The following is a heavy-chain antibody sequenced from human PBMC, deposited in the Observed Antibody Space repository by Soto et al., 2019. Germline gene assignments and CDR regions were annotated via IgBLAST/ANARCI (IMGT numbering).Heavy chain of an antibody. CDR2: ISWDGGST. D-gene: IGHD3-10*01. CDR3: PKDISGSGSSGMDA. J-gene: IGHJ6*02. Sequence: XGSLIVSCAAAGVTFDAYALHWVRQAPGKGLEWVSLISWDGGSTYYADSVKGRFTISRDNSKNSLYLQINSLRTEDAALYDCPKDISGSGSSGMDARGQGTTVTVSS. CDR1: GVTFDAYA. V-gene: IGHV3-43*01.